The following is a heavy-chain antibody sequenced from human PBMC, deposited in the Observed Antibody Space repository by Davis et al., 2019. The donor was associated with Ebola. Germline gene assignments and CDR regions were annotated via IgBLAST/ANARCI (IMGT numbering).Heavy chain of an antibody. D-gene: IGHD7-27*01. CDR1: GYTFTRYA. V-gene: IGHV1-18*04. CDR3: ARDLGMVYSYYMDV. Sequence: AASVKVSCKASGYTFTRYAISWVRQAPGQGLEWMGWISAYNGNTNYAQKLQGRVTMTTDTSTSKAYMELRSLRSDDTAVYYCARDLGMVYSYYMDVWGKGTTVTVSS. J-gene: IGHJ6*03. CDR2: ISAYNGNT.